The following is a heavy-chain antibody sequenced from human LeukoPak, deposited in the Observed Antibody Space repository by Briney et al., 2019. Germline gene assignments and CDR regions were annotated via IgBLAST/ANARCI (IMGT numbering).Heavy chain of an antibody. CDR3: ASYNYGTSDY. V-gene: IGHV4-34*01. D-gene: IGHD5-18*01. CDR2: INHSGNT. J-gene: IGHJ4*02. Sequence: PSETLSLTCAVYGGSFSGYYWSWIRQPPGKGLEWIGEINHSGNTNYNPSLKGRVTISVDTSKNQFSLKLSSVTAADTAVYYCASYNYGTSDYWGQGTLVTVSS. CDR1: GGSFSGYY.